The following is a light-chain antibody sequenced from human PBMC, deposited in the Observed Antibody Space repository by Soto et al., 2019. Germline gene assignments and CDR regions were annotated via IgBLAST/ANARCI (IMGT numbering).Light chain of an antibody. CDR2: AIS. V-gene: IGKV3-20*01. J-gene: IGKJ1*01. CDR3: QQHRNSPWT. CDR1: QSVTSNY. Sequence: EIVLTQSPGTLSLSPGESAALSCRASQSVTSNYLVWYRQKPGQAPRLLIYAISSRAAGIPDRFNGSGSGSAVTLTIARLEPEDSAVYYCQQHRNSPWTFGHGTRVEV.